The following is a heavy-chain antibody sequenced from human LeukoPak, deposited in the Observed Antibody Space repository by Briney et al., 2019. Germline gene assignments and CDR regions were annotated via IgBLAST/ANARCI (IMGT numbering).Heavy chain of an antibody. CDR1: GGSISSYY. CDR3: ARHSSGWYQGDY. D-gene: IGHD6-19*01. J-gene: IGHJ4*02. Sequence: SETLSLTCTVSGGSISSYYWSWIRQPPGKGLERIGYIYYSGSTNCNPSLKSRVTISVDTSKNQFSLKLSSVTAADTAVYYCARHSSGWYQGDYWGQGTLVTVSS. V-gene: IGHV4-59*08. CDR2: IYYSGST.